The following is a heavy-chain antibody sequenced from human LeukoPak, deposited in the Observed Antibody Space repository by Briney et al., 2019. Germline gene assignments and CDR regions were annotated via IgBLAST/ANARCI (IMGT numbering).Heavy chain of an antibody. CDR1: GFTFDDYA. Sequence: GGSLRLSCAASGFTFDDYAMHWVRQAPGKGLEWVSGISWNSGSIGYADSVKGRFTISRDSAKNSLYLQMNSLRAEDTALYYCAKDLYYYDSSGYYAGFDYWGQGTLVTVSS. D-gene: IGHD3-22*01. J-gene: IGHJ4*02. V-gene: IGHV3-9*01. CDR2: ISWNSGSI. CDR3: AKDLYYYDSSGYYAGFDY.